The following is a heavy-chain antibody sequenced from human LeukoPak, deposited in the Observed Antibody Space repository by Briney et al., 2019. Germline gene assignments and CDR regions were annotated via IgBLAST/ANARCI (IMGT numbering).Heavy chain of an antibody. J-gene: IGHJ3*02. CDR3: ARARTANDAFDI. D-gene: IGHD2-21*02. Sequence: SETLSLTFAVYGGSFFGFYWSWIRQRPGKGLEKRRKINHRGSTSYNPYIKTRVTISVDTFKNQFSLTVSSVTAAVTAVDYGARARTANDAFDIWGQETMVTVSS. CDR2: INHRGST. V-gene: IGHV4-34*01. CDR1: GGSFFGFY.